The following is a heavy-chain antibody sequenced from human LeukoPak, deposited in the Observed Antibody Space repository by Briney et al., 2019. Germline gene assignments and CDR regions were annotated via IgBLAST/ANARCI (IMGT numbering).Heavy chain of an antibody. J-gene: IGHJ6*02. CDR2: MNPNSGNT. Sequence: GASVKVSCKASGYTFTSYDINWVRQATGQGLEWMGWMNPNSGNTGYAQKFQGRVSMTRNTSISTAYMELSSLRSEDTAVYYCARNTAILLYYYGMDVWGQGTTVTVSS. V-gene: IGHV1-8*01. CDR3: ARNTAILLYYYGMDV. CDR1: GYTFTSYD. D-gene: IGHD2-21*02.